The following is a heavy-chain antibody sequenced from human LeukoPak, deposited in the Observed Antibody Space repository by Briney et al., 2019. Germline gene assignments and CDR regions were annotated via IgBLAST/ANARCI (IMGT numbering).Heavy chain of an antibody. CDR3: ARVGELMVYAPHGPDDAFDI. V-gene: IGHV4-34*01. CDR1: GGSFSGYY. J-gene: IGHJ3*02. Sequence: KTSETLSLTCAVYGGSFSGYYWSWIRQPPGKGLEWIGEINHSGSTNYNPSLKSRVTISIDTSKNQFSLKLSSVTAADTAVYYCARVGELMVYAPHGPDDAFDIWGQGTMVTVSS. D-gene: IGHD2-8*01. CDR2: INHSGST.